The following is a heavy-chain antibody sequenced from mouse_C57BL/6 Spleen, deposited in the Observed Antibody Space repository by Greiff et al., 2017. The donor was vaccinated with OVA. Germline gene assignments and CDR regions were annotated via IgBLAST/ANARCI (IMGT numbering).Heavy chain of an antibody. CDR2: INPYNGGT. Sequence: VQLQQSGPVLVKPGASVKMSCKASGYTFTDYYMNWVKQSHGKSLEWIGVINPYNGGTSYNQKFKGKATLTVDKSSSTAYMELNSLTSEDSAVYYCAREGANWDYAMDYWGQGTSVTVSS. J-gene: IGHJ4*01. CDR3: AREGANWDYAMDY. CDR1: GYTFTDYY. V-gene: IGHV1-19*01. D-gene: IGHD4-1*01.